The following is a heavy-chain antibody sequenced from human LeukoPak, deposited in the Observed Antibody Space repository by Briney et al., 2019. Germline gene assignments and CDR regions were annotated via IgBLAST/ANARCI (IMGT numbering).Heavy chain of an antibody. CDR2: ISSGSGGTS. CDR1: GFTFSRYT. J-gene: IGHJ5*02. CDR3: VKYKDMVVGAGARWFDP. V-gene: IGHV3-23*01. Sequence: GGSLRLSCAASGFTFSRYTMSWVRQAPGKGLEWVSVISSGSGGTSYYADSVEGRFTISRDNCKETLYLQMNSLRAEGTAVYYCVKYKDMVVGAGARWFDPWGQGTLVTVSS. D-gene: IGHD2-15*01.